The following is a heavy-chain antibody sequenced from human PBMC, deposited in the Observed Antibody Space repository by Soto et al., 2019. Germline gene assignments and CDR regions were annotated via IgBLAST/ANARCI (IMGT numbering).Heavy chain of an antibody. D-gene: IGHD1-26*01. CDR1: GYTFTTYW. J-gene: IGHJ4*02. CDR3: ARGFHWDLDY. Sequence: GESLKISCRGSGYTFTTYWIGWVRQRPGKGLEWMGMIYPGDSDTRYSPPFQGQVTFSAGKSINTAYVQWSSLQASDSAMYHCARGFHWDLDYWGKGTLVTVSS. V-gene: IGHV5-51*01. CDR2: IYPGDSDT.